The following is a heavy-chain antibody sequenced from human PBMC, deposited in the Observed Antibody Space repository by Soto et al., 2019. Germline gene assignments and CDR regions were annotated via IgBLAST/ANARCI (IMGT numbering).Heavy chain of an antibody. Sequence: LSLTCAVYGGSFSGYYWSWIRQPPGKGLEWIGEINHSGSTNYNPSLKSRVTISVDTSKNQFSLKLSSVTAADTAVYYCARYRTYYYDSSGYYQRTYYFDYWGQGTLVTVSS. CDR1: GGSFSGYY. V-gene: IGHV4-34*01. CDR2: INHSGST. J-gene: IGHJ4*02. D-gene: IGHD3-22*01. CDR3: ARYRTYYYDSSGYYQRTYYFDY.